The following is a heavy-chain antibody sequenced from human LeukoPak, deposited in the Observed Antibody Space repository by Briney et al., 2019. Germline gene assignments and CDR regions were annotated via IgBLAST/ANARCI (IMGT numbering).Heavy chain of an antibody. V-gene: IGHV1-2*02. CDR2: INPNSGGT. J-gene: IGHJ4*02. CDR3: ARDHKYYESSGILSF. D-gene: IGHD3-22*01. Sequence: GASVKVSCKASGYTFTGYYMHWVRQAPGQGLEWMGWINPNSGGTNYAQKFQGRVTMTRDTSISTAYMELSRLRSDDTAVYYCARDHKYYESSGILSFWGQGTLVTVSS. CDR1: GYTFTGYY.